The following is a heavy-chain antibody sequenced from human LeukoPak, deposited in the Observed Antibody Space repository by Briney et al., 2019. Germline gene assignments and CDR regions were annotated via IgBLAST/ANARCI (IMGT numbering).Heavy chain of an antibody. D-gene: IGHD6-6*01. CDR3: ARGIAARPINWFDP. CDR1: GGSISSSSYY. V-gene: IGHV4-39*01. Sequence: SETLSLTCTVSGGSISSSSYYWGWIRQPPGKGPEWIGSIYYSGSTYYNPSLKSRVTISVDTSKNQFSLKLSSVTAADTAVYYCARGIAARPINWFDPWGQGTLVTVSS. J-gene: IGHJ5*02. CDR2: IYYSGST.